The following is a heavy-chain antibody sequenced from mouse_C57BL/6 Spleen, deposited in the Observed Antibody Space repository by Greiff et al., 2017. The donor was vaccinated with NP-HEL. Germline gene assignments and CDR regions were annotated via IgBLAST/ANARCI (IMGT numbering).Heavy chain of an antibody. Sequence: QVQLQQSGPELVKPGASVKISCKASGYAFSSSWMNWVKQRPGKGLEWIGRIYPGDGDTNYNGKFKGKATLTADKSSSTAYMQLSSLTSEDSAVYFCASYYGSPSWFAYWGQGTLVTVSA. CDR2: IYPGDGDT. CDR3: ASYYGSPSWFAY. CDR1: GYAFSSSW. J-gene: IGHJ3*01. D-gene: IGHD1-1*01. V-gene: IGHV1-82*01.